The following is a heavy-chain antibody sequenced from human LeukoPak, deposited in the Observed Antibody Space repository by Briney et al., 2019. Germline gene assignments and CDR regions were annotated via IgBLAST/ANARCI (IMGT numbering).Heavy chain of an antibody. D-gene: IGHD3-3*01. J-gene: IGHJ4*02. CDR2: IWYDGSSQ. Sequence: GGSLRLSCAASGFTFSRHGMHWVRQAPGKGLEWVAVIWYDGSSQSYADSVKGRFTITRDDSNDTVSLQMDSLRAEDTAVYYCAREEISDPKSGELDSWGQGTLVTVSS. CDR3: AREEISDPKSGELDS. V-gene: IGHV3-33*01. CDR1: GFTFSRHG.